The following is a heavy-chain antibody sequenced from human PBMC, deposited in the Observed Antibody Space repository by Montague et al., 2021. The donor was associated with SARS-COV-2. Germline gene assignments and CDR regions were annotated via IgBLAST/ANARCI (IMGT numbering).Heavy chain of an antibody. CDR1: GGSISSYY. V-gene: IGHV4-59*01. Sequence: SETLSLTCTVSGGSISSYYWSWIRQPPGKGLEWIGYIYYSGSTNYNPSLKSRVTISVDTSKNLFSLKLSSVTAADTAVYYCARASGWMGNAFDIWGQGIMVTVSS. J-gene: IGHJ3*02. CDR3: ARASGWMGNAFDI. D-gene: IGHD6-19*01. CDR2: IYYSGST.